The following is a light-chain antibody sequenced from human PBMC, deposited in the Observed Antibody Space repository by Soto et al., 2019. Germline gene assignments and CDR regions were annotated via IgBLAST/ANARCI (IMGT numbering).Light chain of an antibody. Sequence: EIVLTQSPGTLSLSPGERATLSCRASQSVSSNYLGWYQQKPGQAPRLLIYGASSRATGIPDRLSGSGSGRDFALTISRLEPEDFAVYYCEQYGTSVWTFGQGTKVEIK. CDR2: GAS. CDR1: QSVSSNY. CDR3: EQYGTSVWT. V-gene: IGKV3-20*01. J-gene: IGKJ1*01.